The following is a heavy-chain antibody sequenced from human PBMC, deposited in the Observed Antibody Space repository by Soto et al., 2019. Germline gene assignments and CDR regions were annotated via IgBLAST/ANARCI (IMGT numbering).Heavy chain of an antibody. CDR2: IYYSGST. Sequence: SETLSLTCTVSGGSISSYYWSWIRQPPGKGLEWIGYIYYSGSTNYNPSLKSRVTISVDTSNNQFSLKLSSVTAADTAVYYCASALGYSSSWYYYYGMDVWGQGTTVTVSS. D-gene: IGHD6-13*01. J-gene: IGHJ6*02. CDR3: ASALGYSSSWYYYYGMDV. V-gene: IGHV4-59*01. CDR1: GGSISSYY.